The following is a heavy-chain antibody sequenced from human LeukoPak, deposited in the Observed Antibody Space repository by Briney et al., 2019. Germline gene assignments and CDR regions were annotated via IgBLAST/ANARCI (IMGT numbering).Heavy chain of an antibody. J-gene: IGHJ4*02. CDR1: GFTFDDHV. CDR2: ISGDGGSE. V-gene: IGHV3-43*02. CDR3: ARDMRVGPTIPVAALNDY. D-gene: IGHD6-19*01. Sequence: PGGSLRLSCAASGFTFDDHVMQWVRQAPGKGLQWVSLISGDGGSEYYSDSVQGRFTISRDNSKNFLYLQMNSLRTEDTGFYYCARDMRVGPTIPVAALNDYWGQGTLVTVSS.